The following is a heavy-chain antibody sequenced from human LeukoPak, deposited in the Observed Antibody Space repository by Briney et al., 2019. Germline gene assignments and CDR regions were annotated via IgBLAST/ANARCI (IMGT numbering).Heavy chain of an antibody. CDR1: GGSFSSGVSC. V-gene: IGHV4-61*08. CDR2: IYYSGST. J-gene: IGHJ4*02. Sequence: PSETLSLTCTVSGGSFSSGVSCWNWIRQSPGKGLEWIGYIYYSGSTYYNPSLKSRVTISVDASKNQFSLRLSSVTAADTALYFCAREYSSDWAYFDSWGQGTLVTVSS. D-gene: IGHD6-19*01. CDR3: AREYSSDWAYFDS.